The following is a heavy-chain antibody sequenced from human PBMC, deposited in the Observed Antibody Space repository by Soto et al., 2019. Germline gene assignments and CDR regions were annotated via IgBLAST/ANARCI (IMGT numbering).Heavy chain of an antibody. J-gene: IGHJ4*02. V-gene: IGHV4-4*02. CDR2: IYHSGST. Sequence: QVQLQESGPGLVKPSGTLSLTCAVSGGSISSSNWWSWVRQPPGKGLEWIGEIYHSGSTNYNPSLKSRVNISVDKSKNQFSLKLSSVAAADTAVYYCATVDDYGDYVGGFDYWGQGTLVTVYS. CDR3: ATVDDYGDYVGGFDY. D-gene: IGHD4-17*01. CDR1: GGSISSSNW.